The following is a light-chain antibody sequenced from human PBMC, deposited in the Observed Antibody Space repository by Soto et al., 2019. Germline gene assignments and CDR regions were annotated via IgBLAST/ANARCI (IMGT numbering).Light chain of an antibody. Sequence: EIVLTQSPGTLSLSPGERATLSCRASQSVRNNNLNWYQQKAGQAPRLLIYGASIRATGIPDRFSGSGSGIDFTLTISRLEPEDFALYFCQQYGSSAPITFGQGTRLEIK. CDR1: QSVRNNN. V-gene: IGKV3-20*01. J-gene: IGKJ5*01. CDR3: QQYGSSAPIT. CDR2: GAS.